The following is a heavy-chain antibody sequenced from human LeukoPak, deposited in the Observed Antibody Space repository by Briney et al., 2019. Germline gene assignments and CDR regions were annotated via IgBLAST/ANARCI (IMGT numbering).Heavy chain of an antibody. CDR1: GYTFTGYY. Sequence: ASVKVSCKASGYTFTGYYMHWVRQAPGQGLEWMGWINPNSGGTNYAQKFQGRVTMTRDTSISTAYMELSRLRSDDTAVYYCARVRRGYSGYDLDYYYYMDVWGKGTTVTVSS. J-gene: IGHJ6*03. V-gene: IGHV1-2*02. CDR2: INPNSGGT. D-gene: IGHD5-12*01. CDR3: ARVRRGYSGYDLDYYYYMDV.